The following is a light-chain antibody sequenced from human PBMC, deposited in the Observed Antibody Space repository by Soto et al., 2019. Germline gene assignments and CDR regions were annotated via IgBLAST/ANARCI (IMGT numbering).Light chain of an antibody. Sequence: AIQLTQSPSSLSASVGDRVTITCRASQGISSALAWYQQKPGKAPKLLIYDASSLESGVPSRFSGSGSGTDFTLTISSLQPEDFATYYCQQFNNYRTFGGGTKVEIK. CDR3: QQFNNYRT. CDR1: QGISSA. CDR2: DAS. V-gene: IGKV1D-13*01. J-gene: IGKJ4*01.